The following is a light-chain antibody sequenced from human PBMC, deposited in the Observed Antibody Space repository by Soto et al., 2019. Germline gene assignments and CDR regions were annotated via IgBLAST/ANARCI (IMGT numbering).Light chain of an antibody. CDR1: QFMSTY. CDR2: AAS. Sequence: DTQMTQSPSSLSASVGDRVTIICRASQFMSTYLNWYQLKPGRAPKLLIYAASSVQSGVPSRFSGSASGTDFTLTITNLQPEYSATYSCQQSYSVPLTFGGGTKVEI. CDR3: QQSYSVPLT. V-gene: IGKV1-39*01. J-gene: IGKJ4*01.